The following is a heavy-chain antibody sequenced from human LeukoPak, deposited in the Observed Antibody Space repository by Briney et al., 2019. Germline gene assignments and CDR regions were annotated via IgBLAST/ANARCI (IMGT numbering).Heavy chain of an antibody. CDR1: GGSISSSSSYF. CDR3: ARLPLNYAIDY. J-gene: IGHJ4*02. Sequence: SETLSLTCTVSGGSISSSSSYFWGWIRQPPGKALEWLGSIYYSGSTSYNTSLKSRVTISVDTSKNQFSLQLSSVTAADTAVYCCARLPLNYAIDYWGPGTLVTVSS. V-gene: IGHV4-39*01. D-gene: IGHD4-11*01. CDR2: IYYSGST.